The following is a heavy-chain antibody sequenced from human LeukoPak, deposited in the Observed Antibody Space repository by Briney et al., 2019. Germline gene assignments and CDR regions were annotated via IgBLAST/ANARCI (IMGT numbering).Heavy chain of an antibody. CDR3: ARGGGYCSSTSCYPRLFDY. D-gene: IGHD2-2*01. Sequence: GGSLRLSCAASGFTFSSYWMSWVRQAPGKGLEWVANTKQDGSEKYYVDSVKGRFTISRDNAKNSLYLQMNSLRAEDTAVYYCARGGGYCSSTSCYPRLFDYWGQGTLVTVSS. J-gene: IGHJ4*02. V-gene: IGHV3-7*01. CDR1: GFTFSSYW. CDR2: TKQDGSEK.